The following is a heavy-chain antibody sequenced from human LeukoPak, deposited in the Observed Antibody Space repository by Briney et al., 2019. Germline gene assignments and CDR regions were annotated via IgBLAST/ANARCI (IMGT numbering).Heavy chain of an antibody. V-gene: IGHV3-33*06. CDR3: AKDRDSSWFNWFDP. D-gene: IGHD6-13*01. Sequence: GRSLRLSCAASGFTFSSYGMHWVRQAPGKGLEWVAVIWYDGSNKYYADSVKGRFTISRDNSKNTLYLQMDSLRVEDTAVYYCAKDRDSSWFNWFDPWGQGTLVTVSS. J-gene: IGHJ5*02. CDR2: IWYDGSNK. CDR1: GFTFSSYG.